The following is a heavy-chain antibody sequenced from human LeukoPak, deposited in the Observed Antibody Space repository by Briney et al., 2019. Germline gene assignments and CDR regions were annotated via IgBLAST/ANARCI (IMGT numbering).Heavy chain of an antibody. D-gene: IGHD3-9*01. V-gene: IGHV1-69*13. CDR1: GGTFSSYA. Sequence: SVKVSCKAPGGTFSSYAISWVRQAPGQGLEWMGGIIPIFGTANYAQKFQGRVTITADESTSTAYMELSSLRSEDTAVYYCATGDILTGLTLYYYYYMDVWGKGTTVTVSS. J-gene: IGHJ6*03. CDR3: ATGDILTGLTLYYYYYMDV. CDR2: IIPIFGTA.